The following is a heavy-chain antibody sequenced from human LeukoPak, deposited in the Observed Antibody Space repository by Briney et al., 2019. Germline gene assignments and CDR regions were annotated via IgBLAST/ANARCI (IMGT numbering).Heavy chain of an antibody. D-gene: IGHD3-10*01. Sequence: SETLSLTCTVSGGSISSSSYYWGWIRQPPGKGLEWIGSIYYSGSTYYNPSLKSRVTISVDTSKNQFSLKLSSVTAADTAVYYCARDTMVRGVIRNNWFDPWGQGTLVTVSS. V-gene: IGHV4-39*01. J-gene: IGHJ5*02. CDR2: IYYSGST. CDR3: ARDTMVRGVIRNNWFDP. CDR1: GGSISSSSYY.